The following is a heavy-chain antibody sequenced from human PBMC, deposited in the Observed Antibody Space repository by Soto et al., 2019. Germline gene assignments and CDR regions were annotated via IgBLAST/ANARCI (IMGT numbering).Heavy chain of an antibody. D-gene: IGHD7-27*01. CDR1: GGSISSYY. CDR3: ARVLSGEQLPSYYYYYGMDV. CDR2: IYYSGST. V-gene: IGHV4-59*01. Sequence: SETLSLTCTVSGGSISSYYWSWIRQPPGKGLEWIGYIYYSGSTNYNPSLKSRVTISVDTSKNQFSLKLSSVTAADTAVYYCARVLSGEQLPSYYYYYGMDVWGQGTTVTVSS. J-gene: IGHJ6*02.